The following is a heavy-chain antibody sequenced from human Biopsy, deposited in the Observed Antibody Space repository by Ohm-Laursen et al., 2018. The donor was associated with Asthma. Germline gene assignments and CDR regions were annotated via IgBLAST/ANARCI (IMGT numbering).Heavy chain of an antibody. V-gene: IGHV4-39*02. CDR2: IYYSGRT. D-gene: IGHD6-6*01. CDR1: GDAMSTSGSY. CDR3: ARAVSSSSYWYFDL. Sequence: TLSLTCIVSGDAMSTSGSYWGWIRQSPGKGLEWIGSIYYSGRTYYNPSLECRVTISADTSKNLFSLKVTSVTAADTAVYYCARAVSSSSYWYFDLWGRGDLVTVSS. J-gene: IGHJ2*01.